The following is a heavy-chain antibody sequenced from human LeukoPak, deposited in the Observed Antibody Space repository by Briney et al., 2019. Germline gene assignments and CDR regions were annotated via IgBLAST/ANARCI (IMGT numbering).Heavy chain of an antibody. CDR3: ASFQGPAFDY. CDR2: IDSSGGYM. V-gene: IGHV3-21*01. Sequence: PGGSLRLSCEASGFTFNTYSMNWARQAPGKGLEWVSSIDSSGGYMFYADSVKGRFTISRDNAKNSLYLQMNSLRAEDTAVYYCASFQGPAFDYWGQGTLVTVSS. D-gene: IGHD2/OR15-2a*01. J-gene: IGHJ4*02. CDR1: GFTFNTYS.